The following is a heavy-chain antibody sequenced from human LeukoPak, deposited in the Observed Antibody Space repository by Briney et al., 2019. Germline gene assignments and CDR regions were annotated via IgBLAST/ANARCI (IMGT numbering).Heavy chain of an antibody. CDR1: GGSVSTYY. V-gene: IGHV4-4*07. CDR3: ARDNNYVSGTYYDAFDI. CDR2: FYTSGST. J-gene: IGHJ3*02. Sequence: SETLSLTCTVSGGSVSTYYWSWIRQSAGKGLEWIGRFYTSGSTDYSPSLKSRVTMSADTSRNHFYLNLNSVTAADTAVYYCARDNNYVSGTYYDAFDIWGQGTMVSVSS. D-gene: IGHD3-10*01.